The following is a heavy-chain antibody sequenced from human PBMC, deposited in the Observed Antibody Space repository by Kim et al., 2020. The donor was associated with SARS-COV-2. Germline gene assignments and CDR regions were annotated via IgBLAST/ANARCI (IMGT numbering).Heavy chain of an antibody. D-gene: IGHD6-19*01. CDR2: INPSGGST. J-gene: IGHJ3*02. CDR3: ARGISLRSAIAVAADAFDI. Sequence: ASVKVSCKASGYTFTSYYMHWVRQAPGQGLEWMGIINPSGGSTSYAQKFQGRVTMTRDTSTSTVYMELSSLRSEDTAVYYCARGISLRSAIAVAADAFDIWGQGTMVTVSS. V-gene: IGHV1-46*01. CDR1: GYTFTSYY.